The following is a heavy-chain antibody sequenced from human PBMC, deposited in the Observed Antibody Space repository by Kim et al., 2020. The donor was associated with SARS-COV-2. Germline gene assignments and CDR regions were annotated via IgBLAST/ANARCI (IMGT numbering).Heavy chain of an antibody. J-gene: IGHJ6*03. CDR1: GGSFSGYY. Sequence: SETLSLTCAVYGGSFSGYYWSWIRQPPGKGLEWIGEINHSGSTNYNPSLKSRVTISVDTSKNQFSLKLSSVTAADTAVYYCARKGGYSSSWHHYYYYYMDVWGKGTTVTVSS. CDR2: INHSGST. D-gene: IGHD6-13*01. CDR3: ARKGGYSSSWHHYYYYYMDV. V-gene: IGHV4-34*01.